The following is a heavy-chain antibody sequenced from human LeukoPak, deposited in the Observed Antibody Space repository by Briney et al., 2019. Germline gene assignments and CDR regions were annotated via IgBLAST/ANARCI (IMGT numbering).Heavy chain of an antibody. CDR3: ARSSYSSSSSV. CDR1: GFTFSGVW. V-gene: IGHV3-7*03. Sequence: GGSLRLSCAVSGFTFSGVWMSWSRQAPGEGLEWVASINSDGSEGYYADVVKGRFTISRDNAKNSLYLQINSLRAEDTAVYYCARSSYSSSSSVWGQGTMVTVSS. CDR2: INSDGSEG. D-gene: IGHD6-6*01. J-gene: IGHJ3*01.